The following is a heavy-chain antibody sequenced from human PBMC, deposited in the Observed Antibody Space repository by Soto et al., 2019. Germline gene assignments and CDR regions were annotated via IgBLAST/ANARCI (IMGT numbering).Heavy chain of an antibody. D-gene: IGHD3-22*01. Sequence: QVQLVESGGGVVQPGRSLRLSCAASGFTFSSYGMHWVRQAPGKGLEWVAVIWYDGSNKYYADSVKGRFTISRDNSKNTLYLHMNSLRAEDTAVYYCARDYYESSGPPADAFDIWGQRTMVTVSS. V-gene: IGHV3-33*01. J-gene: IGHJ3*02. CDR1: GFTFSSYG. CDR2: IWYDGSNK. CDR3: ARDYYESSGPPADAFDI.